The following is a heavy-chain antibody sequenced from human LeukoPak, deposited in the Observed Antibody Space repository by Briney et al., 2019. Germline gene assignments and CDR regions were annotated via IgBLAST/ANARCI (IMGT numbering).Heavy chain of an antibody. V-gene: IGHV1-24*01. D-gene: IGHD3-22*01. CDR2: FDPEDGET. Sequence: ASVKVSCKVSGYTLTELSMHWVRQAPGKGLEWMGGFDPEDGETIYAQKFQGRVTMTEDTSTDTAYMELSSLRSEGTAVYYCATSTPQDYYDSSGYQSYFDYWGQGTLVTVSS. CDR3: ATSTPQDYYDSSGYQSYFDY. J-gene: IGHJ4*02. CDR1: GYTLTELS.